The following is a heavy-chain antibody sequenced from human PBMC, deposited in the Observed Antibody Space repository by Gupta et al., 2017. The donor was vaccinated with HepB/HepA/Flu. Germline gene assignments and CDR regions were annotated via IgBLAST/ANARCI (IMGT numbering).Heavy chain of an antibody. CDR2: ISGSGGGTT. CDR1: GFTSSSKA. Sequence: EVQLLESGRGLVQPGGSLRLSCAVSGFTSSSKAMSWLRQALGKGLEWVSTISGSGGGTTFYADAVKGRFTISRDNSKNTLYLRMNSLRAEDTAVYYCAKDSYSSGFFFDYWGQGTLVTVSS. J-gene: IGHJ4*02. D-gene: IGHD6-19*01. V-gene: IGHV3-23*01. CDR3: AKDSYSSGFFFDY.